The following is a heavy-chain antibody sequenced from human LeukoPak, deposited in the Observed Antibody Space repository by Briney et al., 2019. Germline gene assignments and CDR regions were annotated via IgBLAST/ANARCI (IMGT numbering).Heavy chain of an antibody. CDR2: ISYDGSNK. CDR1: GFTFSSYA. V-gene: IGHV3-30*04. D-gene: IGHD1-26*01. CDR3: ARERGAAVNY. Sequence: GGSLRLSCAASGFTFSSYAMHWVRQAPGKGLEWVAVISYDGSNKYYADSVKGRFTISRDNSKNTLYLQMNSLRAEDTAVYYCARERGAAVNYWGQGTLVTVSS. J-gene: IGHJ4*02.